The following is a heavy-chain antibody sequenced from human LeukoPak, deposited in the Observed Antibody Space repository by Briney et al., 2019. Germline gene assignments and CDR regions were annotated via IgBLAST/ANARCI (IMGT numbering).Heavy chain of an antibody. Sequence: SQTLSLTCAISGDSVSSNGAAWNWIRQSPSRGLEWLGRTYYRSKWFNDYTISVKSRITINPDTSKNQFSLQLNSVTPEDTAVYYCARDLSSHPGLYFTWGQGTLVTVSS. D-gene: IGHD3-9*01. CDR2: TYYRSKWFN. V-gene: IGHV6-1*01. CDR1: GDSVSSNGAA. J-gene: IGHJ5*02. CDR3: ARDLSSHPGLYFT.